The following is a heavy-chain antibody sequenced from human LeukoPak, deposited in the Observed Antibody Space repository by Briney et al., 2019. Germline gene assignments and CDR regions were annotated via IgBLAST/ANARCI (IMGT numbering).Heavy chain of an antibody. J-gene: IGHJ4*02. CDR1: GFTFSSYS. V-gene: IGHV3-21*01. Sequence: GGSLRLSCAASGFTFSSYSMNWVRQAPGKGLEWVSSISSSSSYIYYADSVKGRFTISRDNAKNSLYLQMNSLRAEDTAVYYCAIPRGGGYKNFDYWGQGTLVTVSS. D-gene: IGHD5-24*01. CDR2: ISSSSSYI. CDR3: AIPRGGGYKNFDY.